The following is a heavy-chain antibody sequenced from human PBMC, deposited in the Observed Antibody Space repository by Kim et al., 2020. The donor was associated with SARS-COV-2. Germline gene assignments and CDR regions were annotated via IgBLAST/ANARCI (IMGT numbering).Heavy chain of an antibody. Sequence: ASVKVSCKASGYNFTNHAMHWVRRAPGQRLEWMGWINPGDGKIIYSQKFQGRVTITWDTSASTVYMELTSLRSEDTAFYYCARDQRRGDYIMSLYYAMDLWGQGTTVTVSS. V-gene: IGHV1-3*01. CDR3: ARDQRRGDYIMSLYYAMDL. J-gene: IGHJ6*02. D-gene: IGHD4-17*01. CDR2: INPGDGKI. CDR1: GYNFTNHA.